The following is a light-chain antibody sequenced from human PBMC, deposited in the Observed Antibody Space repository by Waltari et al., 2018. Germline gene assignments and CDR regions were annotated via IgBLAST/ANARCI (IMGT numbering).Light chain of an antibody. CDR3: AAWDDSLSGRV. CDR1: SANIGSNY. V-gene: IGLV1-47*01. Sequence: QSVLTQPPSAFGTPGQRVTISCSGSSANIGSNYVYWYQQLPGTAPKLLIYRNKRRPSGVPDRFSGAKSGTSASLAISGLRSEDEADYYCAAWDDSLSGRVFGGGTKLTVL. J-gene: IGLJ2*01. CDR2: RNK.